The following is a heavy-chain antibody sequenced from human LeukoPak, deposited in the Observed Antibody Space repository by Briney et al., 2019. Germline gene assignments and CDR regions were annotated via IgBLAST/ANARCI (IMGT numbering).Heavy chain of an antibody. V-gene: IGHV4-30-4*01. CDR3: ARGGYDSPYYFDY. D-gene: IGHD5-12*01. Sequence: PSETLSLTCTVSGGSISSGDYCWSWVRQPPGKGLEWIGYIYYSGSTYYNPSLKSRVTISLDTSKNQFSLKLSSVTAADTALYYCARGGYDSPYYFDYWGQGTLVTVSS. CDR2: IYYSGST. CDR1: GGSISSGDYC. J-gene: IGHJ4*02.